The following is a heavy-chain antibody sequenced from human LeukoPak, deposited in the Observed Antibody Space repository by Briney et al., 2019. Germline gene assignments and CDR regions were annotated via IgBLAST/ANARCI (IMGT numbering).Heavy chain of an antibody. CDR3: TREGGIVGATETYNWFDP. CDR1: GGSISSSSYY. CDR2: IYYSGST. V-gene: IGHV4-39*07. Sequence: PSETLSLTCTVSGGSISSSSYYWGWIRQPPGKGLEWIGSIYYSGSTYYNPSLKSRVTISVDTSKNQFSLKLNSVTAADTAVYYCTREGGIVGATETYNWFDPWGQGTLVTVSS. D-gene: IGHD1-26*01. J-gene: IGHJ5*02.